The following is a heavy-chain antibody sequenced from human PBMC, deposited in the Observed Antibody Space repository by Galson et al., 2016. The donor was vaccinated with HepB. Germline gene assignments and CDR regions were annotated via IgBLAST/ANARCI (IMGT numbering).Heavy chain of an antibody. V-gene: IGHV4-39*02. CDR3: ARRTLQPSFDY. CDR2: IYYSGNT. J-gene: IGHJ4*02. D-gene: IGHD1-14*01. Sequence: SETLSRTCTVSGDSISIRGYYWAWIRQPPGKGLEWIGSIYYSGNTSNNPTIKTRVSMSVDTSKNHFSLELSSVTAADTAVYYCARRTLQPSFDYWGQGTPVSVSS. CDR1: GDSISIRGYY.